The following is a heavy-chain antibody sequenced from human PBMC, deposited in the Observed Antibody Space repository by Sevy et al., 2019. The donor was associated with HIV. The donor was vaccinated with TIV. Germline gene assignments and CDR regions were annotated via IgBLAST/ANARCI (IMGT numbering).Heavy chain of an antibody. J-gene: IGHJ4*02. V-gene: IGHV4-39*01. CDR3: AGPMLTYNSGWSYYDY. D-gene: IGHD6-19*01. CDR1: GASISSSGYY. CDR2: IRYSGST. Sequence: SETLSLTCTVSGASISSSGYYWGWIRQPPGKGLEWIASIRYSGSTFYYPSLKSRVTISADTSNNQFSLKLNSVTAADTAIYYCAGPMLTYNSGWSYYDYWGQGTVVTVSS.